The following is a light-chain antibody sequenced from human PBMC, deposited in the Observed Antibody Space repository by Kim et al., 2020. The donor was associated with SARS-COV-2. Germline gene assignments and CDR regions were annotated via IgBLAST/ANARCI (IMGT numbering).Light chain of an antibody. V-gene: IGKV3-20*01. CDR1: QSVSSSY. CDR2: GAS. CDR3: QQYGSSPPYT. Sequence: SPGERATLSCRASQSVSSSYLAWYQQKPGQAPRLLIYGASSTATGIPDRFSGSGSGTDFTLTISRREPEDFAVYYCQQYGSSPPYTFGQGTKLEIK. J-gene: IGKJ2*01.